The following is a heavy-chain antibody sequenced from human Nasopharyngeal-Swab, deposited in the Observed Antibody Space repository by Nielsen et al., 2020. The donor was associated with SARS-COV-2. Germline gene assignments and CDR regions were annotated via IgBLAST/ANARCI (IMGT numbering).Heavy chain of an antibody. CDR1: GFSITYRF. V-gene: IGHV1-45*02. Sequence: SVKVSCKASGFSITYRFLHWMRQAPGQALEWMGWITPFNGNAKYAQKFQGRVSITRDGSRTTASLELSSRRPDNTALYFCASGQCINGLCNPTAGLDVWGQGTSVTVS. CDR3: ASGQCINGLCNPTAGLDV. D-gene: IGHD2-8*01. CDR2: ITPFNGNA. J-gene: IGHJ6*02.